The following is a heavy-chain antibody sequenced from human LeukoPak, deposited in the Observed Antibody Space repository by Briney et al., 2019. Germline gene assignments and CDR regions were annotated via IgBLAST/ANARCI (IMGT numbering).Heavy chain of an antibody. CDR3: AIAFRGDSGPIDY. CDR2: MSYDASNK. V-gene: IGHV3-30*03. D-gene: IGHD5-12*01. Sequence: QPGGSLRLSCAASGFTFITYDMHWVRQAPGKGLEWVAVMSYDASNKYYAESVKGRFTISRDKSKSTLYLQMNSLRAEDTAVYYCAIAFRGDSGPIDYWGQGTLVTVSS. J-gene: IGHJ4*02. CDR1: GFTFITYD.